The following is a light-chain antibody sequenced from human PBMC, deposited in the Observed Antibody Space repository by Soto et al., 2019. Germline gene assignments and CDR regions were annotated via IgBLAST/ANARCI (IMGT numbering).Light chain of an antibody. CDR3: QQYGSSPLT. J-gene: IGKJ4*01. V-gene: IGKV3-20*01. CDR2: RAS. CDR1: QSVSSDY. Sequence: EIVLTQSPGTLSLSLGERATISCRASQSVSSDYVAWYRQKPGQVPTVLIYRASTRATGIPDRFSGSGSGTDFTLTISRVEPEDFAVYYCQQYGSSPLTFGGGTKVDNK.